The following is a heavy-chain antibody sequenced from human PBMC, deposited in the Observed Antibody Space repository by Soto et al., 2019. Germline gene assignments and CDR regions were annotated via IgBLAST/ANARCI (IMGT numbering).Heavy chain of an antibody. V-gene: IGHV3-21*01. CDR3: ARGAQGADYRDFYYYYGMDV. Sequence: KSGGSLRLSCAASGFTFSSYSMNWVRQSPGKGLEWVSSISSSSSYIYYADSVKGRFTISRDNAKNSLYLQMNSLRAEDTAVYYCARGAQGADYRDFYYYYGMDVWGQGTTVTVSS. CDR2: ISSSSSYI. D-gene: IGHD4-4*01. J-gene: IGHJ6*02. CDR1: GFTFSSYS.